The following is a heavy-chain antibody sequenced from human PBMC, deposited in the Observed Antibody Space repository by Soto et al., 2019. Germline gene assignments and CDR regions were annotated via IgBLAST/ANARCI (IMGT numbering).Heavy chain of an antibody. V-gene: IGHV1-3*01. J-gene: IGHJ6*02. Sequence: QVQLVQSGAEVKKPGASVKVSCKASGYTFTSYAIQWVRQAPGQRLEWMGWINAGNGNTKYSQKFQGRVTITRDTSASTAYMELSSLRSADTAVYYCAIVNIGTRAEYFYYYGLDVWGQGTTVTGSS. CDR1: GYTFTSYA. CDR3: AIVNIGTRAEYFYYYGLDV. CDR2: INAGNGNT.